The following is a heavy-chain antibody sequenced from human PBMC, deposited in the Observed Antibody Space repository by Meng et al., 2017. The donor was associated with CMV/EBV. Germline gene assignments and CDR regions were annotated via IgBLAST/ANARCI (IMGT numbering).Heavy chain of an antibody. V-gene: IGHV3-49*04. Sequence: GESLKISCTASGFTFGDYAMSWVRQAPGKGLEWVGFIRSKAYGGTTEYASSVKGRFTISRDDSKSIAYLQMNSLKNEDTAVYYCKRGVVPAATHYYYYYGMDVWGQGTTVTVSS. CDR3: KRGVVPAATHYYYYYGMDV. CDR1: GFTFGDYA. J-gene: IGHJ6*02. D-gene: IGHD2-2*01. CDR2: IRSKAYGGTT.